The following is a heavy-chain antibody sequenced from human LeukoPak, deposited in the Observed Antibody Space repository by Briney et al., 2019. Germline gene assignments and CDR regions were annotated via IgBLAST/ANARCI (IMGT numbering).Heavy chain of an antibody. Sequence: ASVKVSCKASGYTFTSYDINWVRQAPGQGLEWMGWMNPNSGNTGYAQKFQGRVTMTRNTSISTAYMELSSLRSEDTAVYYCARVRELYDFWSGYYYYGMDVWGQGTTVTVSS. CDR1: GYTFTSYD. CDR3: ARVRELYDFWSGYYYYGMDV. D-gene: IGHD3-3*01. CDR2: MNPNSGNT. J-gene: IGHJ6*02. V-gene: IGHV1-8*01.